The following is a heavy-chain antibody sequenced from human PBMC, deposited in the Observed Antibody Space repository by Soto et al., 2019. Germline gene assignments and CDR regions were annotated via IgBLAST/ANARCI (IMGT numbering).Heavy chain of an antibody. D-gene: IGHD2-15*01. CDR1: GGTFSSYA. CDR2: IIPIFGTA. J-gene: IGHJ3*02. Sequence: GASVKVSCKASGGTFSSYAISWVRQAPEQGLEWMGGIIPIFGTANYAQKFQGRVTITADESTSTAYMELSSLRSEDTAVYYCAREHCSGGSCYVGYAFDIWGQGTMVTVSS. CDR3: AREHCSGGSCYVGYAFDI. V-gene: IGHV1-69*13.